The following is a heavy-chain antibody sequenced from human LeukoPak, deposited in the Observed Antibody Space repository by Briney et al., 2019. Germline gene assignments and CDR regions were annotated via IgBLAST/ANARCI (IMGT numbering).Heavy chain of an antibody. J-gene: IGHJ5*02. CDR1: GFTFSSYA. D-gene: IGHD2-8*01. CDR2: ISYDGSNK. Sequence: GGSLRLSCAASGFTFSSYAMSWVRQAPGKGLEWVAVISYDGSNKYYADSVKGRFTISRDNSKNTLYLQMNSLRAEDTAVYYCARDLTYAVTNWFDPWGQGTLVTVSS. V-gene: IGHV3-30*04. CDR3: ARDLTYAVTNWFDP.